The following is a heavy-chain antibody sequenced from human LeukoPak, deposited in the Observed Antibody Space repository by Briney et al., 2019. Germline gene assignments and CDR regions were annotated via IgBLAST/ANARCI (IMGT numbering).Heavy chain of an antibody. J-gene: IGHJ3*02. D-gene: IGHD6-13*01. V-gene: IGHV4-30-2*01. CDR2: IYHSGST. CDR1: GGSISSGGYY. CDR3: ARGPSIAAAGTEAFDI. Sequence: SQTLSLTCTVSGGSISSGGYYWSWIRQPPGKGLEWIGYIYHSGSTYYNPSLKSRVTISVDRSKNQFSLKLSSVTAADTAVYYCARGPSIAAAGTEAFDIWGQGTMVTVSS.